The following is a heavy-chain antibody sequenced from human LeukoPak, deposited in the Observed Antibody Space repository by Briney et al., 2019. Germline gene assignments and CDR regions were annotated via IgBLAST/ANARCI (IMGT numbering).Heavy chain of an antibody. CDR2: INTDGSST. J-gene: IGHJ3*02. V-gene: IGHV3-74*01. CDR3: ARDPPRWLQLTGDAFDI. D-gene: IGHD5-24*01. Sequence: GGSLRLSCAASGFTFSSYWMHWVRQAPGKGLVWVSRINTDGSSTSYADSVKGRFTISRDNAKNTLYLQMNSLRAEDTAVYYCARDPPRWLQLTGDAFDIWGQGTMVTVSS. CDR1: GFTFSSYW.